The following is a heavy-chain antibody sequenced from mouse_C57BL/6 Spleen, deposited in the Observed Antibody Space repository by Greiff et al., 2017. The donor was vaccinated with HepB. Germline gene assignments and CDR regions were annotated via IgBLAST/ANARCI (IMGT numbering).Heavy chain of an antibody. V-gene: IGHV5-6*01. CDR1: GFTFSSYG. CDR3: ARHTGKRYFDV. J-gene: IGHJ1*03. CDR2: ISSGGSYT. D-gene: IGHD4-1*01. Sequence: EVMLVESGGDLVKPGGSLKLSCAASGFTFSSYGMSWVRQTPDKRLEWVATISSGGSYTYYPDSVKGRFTISRDNAKNTQYLQMSSLKSEDTAMYYGARHTGKRYFDVWGTGTTVTVSS.